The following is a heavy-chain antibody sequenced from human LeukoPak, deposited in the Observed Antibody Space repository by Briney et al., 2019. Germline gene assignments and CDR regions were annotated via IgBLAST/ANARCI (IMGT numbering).Heavy chain of an antibody. J-gene: IGHJ6*03. V-gene: IGHV3-30*18. Sequence: PGRSLRLSCAASGFTFSSYGMHWVRQAPGKGLEWVAVISYDGSNKYYADSVKGRFTISRDNSKNTLYLQMNSLRADDTAVYYCTKGPKQLLIRRSVWGYMDVWGKGTTVTVSS. D-gene: IGHD3-16*01. CDR1: GFTFSSYG. CDR3: TKGPKQLLIRRSVWGYMDV. CDR2: ISYDGSNK.